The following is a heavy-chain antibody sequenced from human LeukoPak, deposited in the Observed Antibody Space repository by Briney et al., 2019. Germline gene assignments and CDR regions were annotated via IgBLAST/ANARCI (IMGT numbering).Heavy chain of an antibody. Sequence: TGGSLRLSCAASGFVSRNYFMSWVRQAPGKGLEWVASIKNDGSERYYVDSVRGRYTISRDNTKNSLFLQMSSLRAEDTAVFYCARDQYDTWSRRGNFDSWGQGTLVIVSS. CDR3: ARDQYDTWSRRGNFDS. V-gene: IGHV3-7*03. D-gene: IGHD3-3*01. CDR2: IKNDGSER. J-gene: IGHJ4*02. CDR1: GFVSRNYF.